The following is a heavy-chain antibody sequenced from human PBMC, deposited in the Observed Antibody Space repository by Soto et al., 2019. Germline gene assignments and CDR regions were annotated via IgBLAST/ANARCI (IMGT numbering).Heavy chain of an antibody. Sequence: QVQLQESGPGLVKPSETLSLTCTVSGGSISSYYWSWIRQPPGKGLEWIGYIYYSGSTNYNPSLTSRVTISVDTSKNQSSLKLSSVTAADTAVYYCARAYSWYFDFWGRGTLVTVSS. V-gene: IGHV4-59*01. CDR3: ARAYSWYFDF. J-gene: IGHJ2*01. D-gene: IGHD1-26*01. CDR1: GGSISSYY. CDR2: IYYSGST.